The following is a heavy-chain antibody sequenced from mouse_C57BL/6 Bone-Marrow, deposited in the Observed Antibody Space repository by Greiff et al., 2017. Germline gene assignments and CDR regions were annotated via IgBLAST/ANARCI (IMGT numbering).Heavy chain of an antibody. D-gene: IGHD1-1*01. J-gene: IGHJ4*01. CDR3: AREGLLRSLAMDY. CDR1: GYTFTSYW. Sequence: QVQLQQPGAELVKPGASVKLSCKASGYTFTSYWMQWVKQRPGQGLEWIGEIDPSDSYTNYNQKFKGKATLTVDTSSSTAYMQLGSLTSEDSAVYYCAREGLLRSLAMDYWGQGTSVTVSS. V-gene: IGHV1-50*01. CDR2: IDPSDSYT.